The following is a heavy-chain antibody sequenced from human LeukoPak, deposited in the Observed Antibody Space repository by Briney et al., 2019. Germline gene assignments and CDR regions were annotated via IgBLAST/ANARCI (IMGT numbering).Heavy chain of an antibody. D-gene: IGHD4-11*01. V-gene: IGHV5-51*01. J-gene: IGHJ4*02. Sequence: PGXGLXWXGIIYPGDSDTRYSPSFQGQVTISADKSISTAYLQWSSLKASDTAMYYCARSYSNYAPSCPQYWGQGTLVTVSS. CDR2: IYPGDSDT. CDR3: ARSYSNYAPSCPQY.